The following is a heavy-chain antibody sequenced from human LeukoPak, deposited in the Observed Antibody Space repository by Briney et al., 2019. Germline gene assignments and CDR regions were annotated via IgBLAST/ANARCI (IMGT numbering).Heavy chain of an antibody. CDR3: AREINDGAYMDV. Sequence: GASVKVSCKASGYTFTGYCMNWVRQAPGQGLEWMGWINPNSGDTNYAQKFQDRVTMTRDTSISTAYMELRTLGSDDTAVYYCAREINDGAYMDVWGKGTTVTVSS. V-gene: IGHV1-2*02. J-gene: IGHJ6*03. D-gene: IGHD4-17*01. CDR2: INPNSGDT. CDR1: GYTFTGYC.